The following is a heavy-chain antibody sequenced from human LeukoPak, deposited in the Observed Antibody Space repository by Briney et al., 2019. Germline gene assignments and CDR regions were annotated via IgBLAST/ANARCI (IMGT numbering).Heavy chain of an antibody. CDR1: GYSFTSYH. CDR3: ATRGGYSSGWAY. Sequence: ASVKVSCKASGYSFTSYHMHWVRQATGQGLEWMGIINPSGGSTSYAQKFQGRVTMTRDTSTSTVYMELSSLRSEDTAVYYCATRGGYSSGWAYWGQGTLVTVSS. J-gene: IGHJ4*02. D-gene: IGHD6-19*01. CDR2: INPSGGST. V-gene: IGHV1-46*01.